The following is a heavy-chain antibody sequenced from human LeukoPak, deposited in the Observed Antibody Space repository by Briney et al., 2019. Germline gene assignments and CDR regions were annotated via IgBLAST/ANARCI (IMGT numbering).Heavy chain of an antibody. CDR3: ARRSTVTYYGMDV. Sequence: GESLKISCKGSGYSFTSYWVGWVRQMPGKGPEWMGIIYPGDSDTRYSPSFQGQVAISADKSISTAYLQWGSLKASDTAMYYCARRSTVTYYGMDVWGQGTTVTVSS. J-gene: IGHJ6*02. V-gene: IGHV5-51*01. CDR2: IYPGDSDT. CDR1: GYSFTSYW. D-gene: IGHD4-17*01.